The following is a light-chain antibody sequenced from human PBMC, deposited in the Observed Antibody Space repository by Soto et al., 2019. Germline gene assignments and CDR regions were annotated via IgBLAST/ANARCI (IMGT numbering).Light chain of an antibody. V-gene: IGKV1-33*01. CDR1: QNIKNY. J-gene: IGKJ5*01. CDR3: QPYENLPT. CDR2: DAS. Sequence: DIQRTQSLSYLSASVGDRITIACQSIQNIKNYLNWYQQKPGRAPKPLIYDASNLEAGVPSRFRGIGSGTDSTFPIRRLQPEDIATYDCQPYENLPTFCPSTRLEIK.